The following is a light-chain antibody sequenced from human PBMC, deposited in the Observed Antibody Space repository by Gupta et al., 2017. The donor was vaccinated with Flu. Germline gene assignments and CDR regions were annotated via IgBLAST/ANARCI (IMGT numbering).Light chain of an antibody. Sequence: DIQMTQSPSTLSASVGDRVTITCRASQSSDSWLAWYQQKPGKAPKLLIYKTSNLESGVPSRFSGRGSGTEFTLTISSLQPDDFATYYCQQDRSYPWTFGQGTTVEIK. CDR3: QQDRSYPWT. J-gene: IGKJ1*01. CDR2: KTS. V-gene: IGKV1-5*03. CDR1: QSSDSW.